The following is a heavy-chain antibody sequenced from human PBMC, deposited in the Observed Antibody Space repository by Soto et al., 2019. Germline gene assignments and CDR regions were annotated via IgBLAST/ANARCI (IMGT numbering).Heavy chain of an antibody. CDR3: AGDRVAAAGTTVFDY. V-gene: IGHV1-69*01. D-gene: IGHD6-13*01. J-gene: IGHJ4*02. CDR2: IIPIFGTA. Sequence: QVQLVQSGAEVKKPGSSVKVSCKASGGTFSSYAISWVRQSPGQGLEWMGGIIPIFGTANYAQKFQGRVTITGDESTSTAYMELSSLRSEDTAVYYCAGDRVAAAGTTVFDYWGQGTLVTVSS. CDR1: GGTFSSYA.